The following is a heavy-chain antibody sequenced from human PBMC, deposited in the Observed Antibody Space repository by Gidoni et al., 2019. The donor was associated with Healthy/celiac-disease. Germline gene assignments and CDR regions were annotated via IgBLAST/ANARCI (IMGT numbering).Heavy chain of an antibody. D-gene: IGHD3-10*01. CDR2: INSGGSSK. CDR1: GFTFSSYW. J-gene: IGHJ3*02. CDR3: ARDRRGDAFDI. Sequence: EVQLVQSGGGLVQPGGSLRLSCAASGFTFSSYWMHWVRQAPGKGLVWVSRINSGGSSKSYADSVKGRFTISRDNAKKTLYMQMNRLRAEDTAVYYCARDRRGDAFDIWGQGTMVTVSS. V-gene: IGHV3-74*01.